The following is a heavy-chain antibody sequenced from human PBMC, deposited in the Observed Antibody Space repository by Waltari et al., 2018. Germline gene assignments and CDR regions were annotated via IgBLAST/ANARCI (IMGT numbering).Heavy chain of an antibody. J-gene: IGHJ3*02. CDR2: IYYSGST. Sequence: QVQLQESGPGLVKPSEPLSLTCTVSGGSISSYYWRWIRQPPGKGLEWIGYIYYSGSTNYNPSLKSRVTISVDTSKNQFSLKLSSVTAADTAVYYCARDLWFGESADAFDIWGQGTMVTVSS. CDR1: GGSISSYY. CDR3: ARDLWFGESADAFDI. D-gene: IGHD3-10*01. V-gene: IGHV4-59*01.